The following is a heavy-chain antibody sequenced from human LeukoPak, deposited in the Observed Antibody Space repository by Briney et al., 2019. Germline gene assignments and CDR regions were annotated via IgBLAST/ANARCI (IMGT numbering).Heavy chain of an antibody. CDR3: AKDIKYSSGWYAVDY. V-gene: IGHV3-43D*03. CDR1: GFTFDEYA. J-gene: IGHJ4*02. CDR2: ISWDGGST. Sequence: PGGSLRLSCAASGFTFDEYAMHWVRQAPGKGLEWVSLISWDGGSTYYADSVKGRFTISRDNSKNSLYLQMNSLRAEDTALYYCAKDIKYSSGWYAVDYWGQGTLVTVSS. D-gene: IGHD6-19*01.